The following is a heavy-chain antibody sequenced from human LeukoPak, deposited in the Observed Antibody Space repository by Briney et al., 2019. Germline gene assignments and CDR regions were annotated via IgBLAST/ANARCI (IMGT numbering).Heavy chain of an antibody. D-gene: IGHD1-26*01. J-gene: IGHJ4*02. CDR1: GGSISSSSYS. CDR2: IYYSGNT. V-gene: IGHV4-39*01. Sequence: PSKTLSLTCSVSGGSISSSSYSWDWVRQPPGKGLEWIGNIYYSGNTHYNSSLRSRVSISVDTSKNQFSLKLTSVTAADTAVYYCARHWFSGSYYPRYDVWGQGTLVTVSS. CDR3: ARHWFSGSYYPRYDV.